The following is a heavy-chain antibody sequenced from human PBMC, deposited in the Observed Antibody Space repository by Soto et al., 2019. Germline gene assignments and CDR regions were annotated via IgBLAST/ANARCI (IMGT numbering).Heavy chain of an antibody. CDR3: TRGVGVGATMMD. D-gene: IGHD1-26*01. Sequence: EVQLVESGGGLVQPGGSLRLSCAASGFTFSTYSMDWVRQAPGKGLEWLSYISSASSTMSYADSVRGRFTISRDNAKNSPYLQLNSLRDEDTAVYYCTRGVGVGATMMDWGQGTLVTVSS. CDR2: ISSASSTM. J-gene: IGHJ4*02. CDR1: GFTFSTYS. V-gene: IGHV3-48*02.